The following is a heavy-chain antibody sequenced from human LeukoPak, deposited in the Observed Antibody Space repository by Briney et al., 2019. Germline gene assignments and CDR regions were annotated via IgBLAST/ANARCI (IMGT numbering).Heavy chain of an antibody. CDR2: IYYSGST. Sequence: SETLSLTCTVSGGSISISSYYWGWIRQPPGKGLEWIGSIYYSGSTYYNPSLKSRVTISVDTSKNQFSLKLSSVTAADTAVYYCTGGPYYYYGMDVWGQGTTVTVSS. V-gene: IGHV4-39*01. CDR1: GGSISISSYY. CDR3: TGGPYYYYGMDV. J-gene: IGHJ6*02.